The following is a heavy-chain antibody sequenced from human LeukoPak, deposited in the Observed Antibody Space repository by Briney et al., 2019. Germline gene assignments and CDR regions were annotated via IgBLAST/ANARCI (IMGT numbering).Heavy chain of an antibody. CDR3: ARARKNSGSYYGYYFDY. CDR1: GGTFSSYA. V-gene: IGHV1-18*01. J-gene: IGHJ4*02. CDR2: ISAYNGNT. D-gene: IGHD1-26*01. Sequence: GASVKVSCKASGGTFSSYAISWVRQAPGQGLEWMGWISAYNGNTNYAQKLQGRVTMTTDTSTSTAYMELRSLRSDDTAVYYCARARKNSGSYYGYYFDYWGQGTLVTVSS.